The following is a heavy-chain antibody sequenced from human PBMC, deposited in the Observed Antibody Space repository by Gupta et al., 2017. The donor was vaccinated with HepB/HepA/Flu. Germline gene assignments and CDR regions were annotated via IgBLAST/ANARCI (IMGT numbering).Heavy chain of an antibody. Sequence: QVQLVESGGGVVQPGRSLRLSCAAPGFIFSSYAMHWVRQAPGKGLEWVALISNDGSNKHYADSVKGRFTISRDSSKNTLYLQMNSLRGEDTAIYYCARDRETYYYGAGSAVDNWGQGTLVTVSS. J-gene: IGHJ4*02. V-gene: IGHV3-30-3*01. CDR1: GFIFSSYA. CDR2: ISNDGSNK. D-gene: IGHD3-10*01. CDR3: ARDRETYYYGAGSAVDN.